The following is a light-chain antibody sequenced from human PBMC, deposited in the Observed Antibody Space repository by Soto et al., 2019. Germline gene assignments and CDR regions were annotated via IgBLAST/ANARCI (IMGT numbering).Light chain of an antibody. CDR2: EVS. Sequence: QSALTQPASVSGSPGQSITISCTGTSSDVGGYNYVSWYQQHPGKAPKLMIYEVSNRPSGVSNRFSGSKSGNTASLTIPGLQAEDEADYYCSSYTSSSTFNWVFGGGTKLTVL. J-gene: IGLJ3*02. V-gene: IGLV2-14*01. CDR1: SSDVGGYNY. CDR3: SSYTSSSTFNWV.